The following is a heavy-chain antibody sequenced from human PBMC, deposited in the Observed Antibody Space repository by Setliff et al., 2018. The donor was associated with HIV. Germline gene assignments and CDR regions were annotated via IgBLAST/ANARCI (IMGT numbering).Heavy chain of an antibody. CDR2: IYYSGDP. Sequence: PSETLSLTCTVSGGSIKNYYWSWIRQSPEKGLEWIGYIYYSGDPNYNPSRRIRVTISVDTSENRFSLRLTSVTAADTGVYVCARGRQDSYYDSTSYFWGDAFDIWGQGTMVTVSS. CDR1: GGSIKNYY. V-gene: IGHV4-59*01. D-gene: IGHD3-22*01. CDR3: ARGRQDSYYDSTSYFWGDAFDI. J-gene: IGHJ3*02.